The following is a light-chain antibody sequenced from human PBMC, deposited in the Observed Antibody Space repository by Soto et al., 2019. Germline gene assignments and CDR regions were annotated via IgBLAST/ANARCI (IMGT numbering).Light chain of an antibody. J-gene: IGKJ1*01. CDR1: QSVSSSY. CDR2: GAS. Sequence: EIVLTQSPGTLSLSPGERATLSCRASQSVSSSYLAWYQQNRGQAPRLLIYGASSRAPGIPDRFGGSGSGTDFTLTISSLEPEDFAVDYCQQYGSSRWTFGQGTKVEIK. CDR3: QQYGSSRWT. V-gene: IGKV3-20*01.